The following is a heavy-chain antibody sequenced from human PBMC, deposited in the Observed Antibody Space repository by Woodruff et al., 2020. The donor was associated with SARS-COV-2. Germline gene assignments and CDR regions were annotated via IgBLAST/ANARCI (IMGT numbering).Heavy chain of an antibody. CDR2: GSGGST. J-gene: IGHJ4*02. Sequence: GSGGSTYYADSVKGRSTISRDNSKNTLYLQMNSLRAEDTAVYYCAKAGYCSGGSCSFDYWGQGTLVTVSS. V-gene: IGHV3-23*01. CDR3: AKAGYCSGGSCSFDY. D-gene: IGHD2-15*01.